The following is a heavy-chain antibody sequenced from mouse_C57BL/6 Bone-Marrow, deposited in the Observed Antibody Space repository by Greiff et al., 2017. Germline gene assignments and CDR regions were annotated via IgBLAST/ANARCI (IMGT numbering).Heavy chain of an antibody. Sequence: QVQLQQPGTELVKPGASVKLSCKASGYTFTSYWMHWVKQRPGQGLEWIGNINPSNGGTNYNEKFKSKATLTVDKSSSTAYMQLSSLTSEDSAVYCCARSGGWLLRRFYYAMDYWGQGTSVTVSS. CDR1: GYTFTSYW. V-gene: IGHV1-53*01. J-gene: IGHJ4*01. CDR2: INPSNGGT. D-gene: IGHD2-3*01. CDR3: ARSGGWLLRRFYYAMDY.